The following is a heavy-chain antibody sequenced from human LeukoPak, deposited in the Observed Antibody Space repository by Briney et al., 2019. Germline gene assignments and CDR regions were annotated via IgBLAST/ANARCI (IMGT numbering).Heavy chain of an antibody. V-gene: IGHV4-59*01. CDR3: ARVSRGSGSYYSYFDY. CDR1: GGSISSYY. CDR2: IYYSGST. J-gene: IGHJ4*02. Sequence: SETLSLTCTVSGGSISSYYWSWIRQPPGKGLEWIGYIYYSGSTNYNPSLKSRVTISVDTSKNQFSLKLSSVTAADTAVYYCARVSRGSGSYYSYFDYWGQGTLVTVSS. D-gene: IGHD3-10*01.